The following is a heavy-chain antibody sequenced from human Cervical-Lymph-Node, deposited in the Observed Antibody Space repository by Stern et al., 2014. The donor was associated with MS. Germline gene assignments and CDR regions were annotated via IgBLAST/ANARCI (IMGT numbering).Heavy chain of an antibody. Sequence: VQLVESGGGVVQPGRSLRVSCAASGFTFSSYDMHWVRQAPGKGLEWVAVISYDGSNKSYADSVKGRFTISRDNSKNTLYLQMNSLRIEDTAMYYCATSQRFRRWGRYWGLGTLVTVSS. V-gene: IGHV3-30*03. J-gene: IGHJ4*02. D-gene: IGHD3-3*01. CDR2: ISYDGSNK. CDR3: ATSQRFRRWGRY. CDR1: GFTFSSYD.